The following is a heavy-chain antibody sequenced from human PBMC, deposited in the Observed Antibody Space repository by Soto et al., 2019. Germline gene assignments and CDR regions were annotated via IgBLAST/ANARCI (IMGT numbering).Heavy chain of an antibody. Sequence: PGGSLRLSGAASGFTVTNSYMAWVRQAPGKGLEWVSVVYTSGRTYQADSVKGRFTVSRDISTNMFFLQLNKLSAEDMATYYCARAGFERLYFDQWGRGTLVTVSS. D-gene: IGHD1-1*01. J-gene: IGHJ4*02. CDR2: VYTSGRT. CDR1: GFTVTNSY. CDR3: ARAGFERLYFDQ. V-gene: IGHV3-53*01.